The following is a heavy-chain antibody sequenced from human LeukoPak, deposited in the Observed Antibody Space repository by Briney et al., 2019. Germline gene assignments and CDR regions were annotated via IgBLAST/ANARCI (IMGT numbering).Heavy chain of an antibody. V-gene: IGHV1-18*01. D-gene: IGHD2-2*01. Sequence: GASVKVSCKASGYTFTSYGISWVRQAPGQGIEWMGWISAYNGNTNYAQKFQGRVTMTTDTSTSTAYMDLRSLRSDDTAVYYCARDAVPAAEEACYFDYWGQGTLVTVSS. J-gene: IGHJ4*02. CDR3: ARDAVPAAEEACYFDY. CDR1: GYTFTSYG. CDR2: ISAYNGNT.